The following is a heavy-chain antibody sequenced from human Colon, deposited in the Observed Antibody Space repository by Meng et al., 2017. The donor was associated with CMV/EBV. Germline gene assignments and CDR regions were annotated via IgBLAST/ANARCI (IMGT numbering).Heavy chain of an antibody. D-gene: IGHD2-15*01. CDR1: GYRFTTFG. V-gene: IGHV1-46*01. Sequence: ASVKVSCKASGYRFTTFGVSWVRQAPGQGPEWMGMINPSGGSTTYAEKFQGRLTVTRDTSTSTVYLDLSNLRSDDTAIYYCARGGLRYSGQGFGELWVYYSDMDVWGQGTTVTVSS. CDR3: ARGGLRYSGQGFGELWVYYSDMDV. CDR2: INPSGGST. J-gene: IGHJ6*02.